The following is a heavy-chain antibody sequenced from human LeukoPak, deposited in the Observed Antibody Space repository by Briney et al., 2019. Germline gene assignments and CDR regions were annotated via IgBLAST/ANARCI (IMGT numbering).Heavy chain of an antibody. J-gene: IGHJ2*01. CDR2: ISWNSGSI. CDR1: GFTFDDYA. D-gene: IGHD2-15*01. Sequence: PGRSLRLSCAASGFTFDDYAMHWVRQAPGKGLEWVSGISWNSGSIGYADSVKGRFTISRDNAKNSLYLQMNSLRAEDTALYYCAKALGYCSGGSCYSRWYFDLWGRGTLVTVSS. V-gene: IGHV3-9*01. CDR3: AKALGYCSGGSCYSRWYFDL.